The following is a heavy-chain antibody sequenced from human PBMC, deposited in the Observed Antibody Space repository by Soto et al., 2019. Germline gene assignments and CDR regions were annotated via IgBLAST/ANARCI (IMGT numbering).Heavy chain of an antibody. J-gene: IGHJ4*02. CDR2: ISYDGSNQ. CDR3: AKDRGSGYYGSIDY. Sequence: GGSLRLSCAASGFTFNTYGMHWVRQAPGKGLEWVALISYDGSNQYFADSVKGRFTISRDSSKNTLYLQMNSLRAEDTAVYYCAKDRGSGYYGSIDYWGQGTLVTVSS. D-gene: IGHD3-22*01. V-gene: IGHV3-30*18. CDR1: GFTFNTYG.